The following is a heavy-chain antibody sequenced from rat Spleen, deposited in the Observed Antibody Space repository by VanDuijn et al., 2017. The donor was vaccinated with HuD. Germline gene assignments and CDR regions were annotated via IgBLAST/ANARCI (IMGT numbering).Heavy chain of an antibody. J-gene: IGHJ2*01. CDR1: GFSLSNYG. D-gene: IGHD1-1*01. CDR2: MWAGGGT. Sequence: QVQLKESGPGLVQPSQTLSLTCTVSGFSLSNYGLIWVRQPPGKSLVWMGAMWAGGGTNYNSAIQSRLSISRDTSTSQVFLKMNSLQPEDTGTYYCARHDYSGDVDFEYWGQGVMVTVSS. CDR3: ARHDYSGDVDFEY. V-gene: IGHV2-72*01.